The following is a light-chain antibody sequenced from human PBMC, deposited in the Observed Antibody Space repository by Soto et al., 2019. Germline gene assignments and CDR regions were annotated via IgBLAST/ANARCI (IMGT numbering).Light chain of an antibody. CDR1: QNINSW. V-gene: IGKV1-5*01. J-gene: IGKJ1*01. CDR3: QQFHSFSRT. Sequence: DIQMTQSPSTLSASVGDRVTITCRASQNINSWLAWYQQKPGKAPNLLIYDASTLESGVPSRFSGSGSGKEFTLTISSLQPEDFATYYCQQFHSFSRTLGQGTKVDIK. CDR2: DAS.